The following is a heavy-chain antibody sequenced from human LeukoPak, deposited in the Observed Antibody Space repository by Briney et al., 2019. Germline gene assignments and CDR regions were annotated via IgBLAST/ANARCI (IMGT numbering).Heavy chain of an antibody. V-gene: IGHV3-74*01. J-gene: IGHJ4*02. CDR1: GFTFSSYW. CDR2: INTDESHT. Sequence: GGSLRLSCVASGFTFSSYWMHWVRQTPGKGLVWVSRINTDESHTDYADSVKGLFTVSRDNARNTLYLQMNSLRAEDTAVYYCARIIVGATGVDYWGQGTLVTVSS. D-gene: IGHD1-26*01. CDR3: ARIIVGATGVDY.